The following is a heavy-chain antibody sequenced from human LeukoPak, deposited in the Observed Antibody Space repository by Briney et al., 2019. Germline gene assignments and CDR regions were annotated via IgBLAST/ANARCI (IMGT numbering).Heavy chain of an antibody. J-gene: IGHJ1*01. D-gene: IGHD3-22*01. CDR3: AKDGTPYRYYDSSGYSADFQH. CDR2: SSGSGGST. V-gene: IGHV3-23*01. CDR1: GFTFDDYA. Sequence: GGSLRLSCAASGFTFDDYAMSWVRQAPGKGLEWVSASSGSGGSTYYADSVKGRFTISRDNSKNTLYLQMNSLRAEDTAVYYCAKDGTPYRYYDSSGYSADFQHWGQGTLVTVSS.